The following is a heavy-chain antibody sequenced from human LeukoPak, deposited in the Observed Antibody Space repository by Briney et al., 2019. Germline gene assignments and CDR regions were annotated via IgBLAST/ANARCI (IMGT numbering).Heavy chain of an antibody. CDR3: ARGGVQWLVSWFDP. D-gene: IGHD6-19*01. V-gene: IGHV4-34*01. CDR1: GGSFSGYY. J-gene: IGHJ5*02. CDR2: INHSGST. Sequence: SETLSLTCAVYGGSFSGYYWSWIRQPPGKGLEWIGEINHSGSTNYNPSLKSRVTISVDTSMNQFSLKLSSVTAADTAVYYCARGGVQWLVSWFDPWGQGTLVTVSS.